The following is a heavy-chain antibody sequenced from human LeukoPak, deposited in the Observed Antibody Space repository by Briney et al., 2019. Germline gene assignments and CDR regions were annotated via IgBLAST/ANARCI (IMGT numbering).Heavy chain of an antibody. CDR2: INHSGST. V-gene: IGHV4-34*01. D-gene: IGHD3-9*01. J-gene: IGHJ6*02. CDR3: AIGPRYYDILTGLRGNYGMDV. Sequence: SETLSLTCAVYGGSFSGYYWSWIRQPPGKGLEWIGEINHSGSTNYNPSLKSRVTISVDTSKNQFSLKLSSVTAADTAVYYCAIGPRYYDILTGLRGNYGMDVWGQGTTVTVSS. CDR1: GGSFSGYY.